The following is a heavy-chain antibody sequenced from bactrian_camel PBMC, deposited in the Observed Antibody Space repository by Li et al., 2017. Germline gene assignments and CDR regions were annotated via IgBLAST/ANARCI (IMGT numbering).Heavy chain of an antibody. J-gene: IGHJ4*01. CDR2: IYTQDGRT. Sequence: HVQLVESGGGSAQAGGSLTLSCIVSGYPYSSKCLGWFRQAPGKERERVASIYTQDGRTAYADSVKGRFTISQDNANNTLHLHMNNLKAEDTAMYYCAADVGSMSGNCQPNYWGQGTQVTVS. D-gene: IGHD6*01. V-gene: IGHV3S54*01. CDR3: AADVGSMSGNCQPNY. CDR1: GYPYSSKC.